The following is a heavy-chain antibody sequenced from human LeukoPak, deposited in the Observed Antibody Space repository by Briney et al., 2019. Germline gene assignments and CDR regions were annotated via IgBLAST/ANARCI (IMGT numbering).Heavy chain of an antibody. CDR1: GGSINNYY. Sequence: SETLSLTCTVSGGSINNYYWSWIRQPPGKGLEWIGEINHSGSTNYNPSLKSRVTISVDTSKNQFSLKLSSVTAADTAVYYCARAPYYYGSGRKGWFDPWGQGTLVTVSS. D-gene: IGHD3-10*01. CDR2: INHSGST. J-gene: IGHJ5*02. CDR3: ARAPYYYGSGRKGWFDP. V-gene: IGHV4-34*01.